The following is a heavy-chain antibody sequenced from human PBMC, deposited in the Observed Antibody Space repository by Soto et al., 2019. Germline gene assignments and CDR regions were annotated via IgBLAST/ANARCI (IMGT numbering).Heavy chain of an antibody. Sequence: QVQLVQSGAEVKKPGSSVKVSCKASGGTFSGYAISWVRQALGQGLEWMGGVIPIFGTANYAQKFQGRVTMTADESTSTAYMELSSLRSEDTAVYYCALDGGYDSSGYYSYFDYWGQGTLVTVSS. V-gene: IGHV1-69*01. D-gene: IGHD3-22*01. CDR2: VIPIFGTA. J-gene: IGHJ4*02. CDR3: ALDGGYDSSGYYSYFDY. CDR1: GGTFSGYA.